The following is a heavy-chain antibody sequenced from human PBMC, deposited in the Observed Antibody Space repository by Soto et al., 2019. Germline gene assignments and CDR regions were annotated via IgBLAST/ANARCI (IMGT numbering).Heavy chain of an antibody. J-gene: IGHJ4*02. CDR1: GGSFSGSY. Sequence: SETLSLTCAVYGGSFSGSYWSWIRQPPGKGLEWIGEINHSGTTDYNPSLKSRVTISVDTSKNQFSLKLSSVTAADTAIYYCATYGANSHYWGQGTLVTVSS. CDR3: ATYGANSHY. CDR2: INHSGTT. V-gene: IGHV4-34*01. D-gene: IGHD4-17*01.